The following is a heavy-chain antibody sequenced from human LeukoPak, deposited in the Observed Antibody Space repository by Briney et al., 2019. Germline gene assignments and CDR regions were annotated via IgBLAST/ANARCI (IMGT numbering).Heavy chain of an antibody. J-gene: IGHJ4*02. CDR3: VKGFVHPTYYFDY. CDR2: ITGSGDGT. CDR1: GFTFSNYA. D-gene: IGHD3-10*01. Sequence: PGGSLRLSCAASGFTFSNYAMMWVRQAPGKRLEWVSSITGSGDGTYYADSVRGRFTISRDNSENTLYLQLNSLRADDTAVYFCVKGFVHPTYYFDYRGQGTLVTVSS. V-gene: IGHV3-23*01.